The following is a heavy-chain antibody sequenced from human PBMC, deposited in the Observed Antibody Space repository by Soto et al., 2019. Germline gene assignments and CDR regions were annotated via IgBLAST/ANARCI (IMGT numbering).Heavy chain of an antibody. D-gene: IGHD3-10*01. Sequence: GGSLRLSCAASGFTFSSYGMHWVRQAPGKGLEWVAVISYDGSNKYYADSVKGRFTISRDNSKNTLYLQMNSLRAEDTAVYYCAKGAVVTMVRGVIIDYYYYGMDVWGQGTTVTVSS. CDR2: ISYDGSNK. CDR1: GFTFSSYG. CDR3: AKGAVVTMVRGVIIDYYYYGMDV. V-gene: IGHV3-30*18. J-gene: IGHJ6*02.